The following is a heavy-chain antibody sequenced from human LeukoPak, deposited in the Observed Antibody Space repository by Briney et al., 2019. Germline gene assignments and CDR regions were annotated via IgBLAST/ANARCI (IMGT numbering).Heavy chain of an antibody. CDR2: INGSGGST. V-gene: IGHV3-23*01. Sequence: PGGSLRLSHAVSGFTFSSYAMRGVAESPGKALEGGSVINGSGGSTYYADSVKGRFTISRDNSKNTMYLQMNSLRAEDTDVYYCAKPSSSYGDYYFDYWGQGNLVTVSS. CDR3: AKPSSSYGDYYFDY. D-gene: IGHD4-17*01. J-gene: IGHJ4*02. CDR1: GFTFSSYA.